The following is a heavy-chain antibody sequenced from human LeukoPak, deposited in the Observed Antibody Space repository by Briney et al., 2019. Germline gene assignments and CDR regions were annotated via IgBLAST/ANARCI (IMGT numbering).Heavy chain of an antibody. Sequence: GGSLRLSCAGSGFQFNTYWISWIRQAPGKGLQWLGNIKEDGSETYYVGSLKGRLTISRDNAKNSSFLEMSSLGVEDTAVYYCARDVGRFCTRGSCFSDAWDQGTLVTVSS. J-gene: IGHJ5*02. D-gene: IGHD2-15*01. CDR2: IKEDGSET. CDR1: GFQFNTYW. V-gene: IGHV3-7*05. CDR3: ARDVGRFCTRGSCFSDA.